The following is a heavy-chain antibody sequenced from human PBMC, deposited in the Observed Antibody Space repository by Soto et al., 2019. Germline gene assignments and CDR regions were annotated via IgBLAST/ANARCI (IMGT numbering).Heavy chain of an antibody. J-gene: IGHJ4*02. Sequence: QAQLQESGPGLVRPSGTVSLTCAVSGVSISSDNWWSWVRQPPGKAVEWIGEIHHSGSTNYNPSLKSRVTMAVVPSKYLFSLTLNSVTAADTAFYYCARDQGSHGGDWGQGTLVSVSS. CDR1: GVSISSDNW. V-gene: IGHV4-4*02. CDR2: IHHSGST. D-gene: IGHD6-13*01. CDR3: ARDQGSHGGD.